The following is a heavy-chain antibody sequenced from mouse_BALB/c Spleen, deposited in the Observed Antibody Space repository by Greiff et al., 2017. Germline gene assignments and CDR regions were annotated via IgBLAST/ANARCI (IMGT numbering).Heavy chain of an antibody. CDR2: IYPGDGDT. CDR3: ARGSSGYVGAMDY. J-gene: IGHJ4*01. D-gene: IGHD3-1*01. V-gene: IGHV1-80*01. CDR1: GYAFSSYW. Sequence: VKLQESGAELVRPGSSVKISCKASGYAFSSYWMNWVKQRPGQGLEWIGQIYPGDGDTNYNGKFKGKATLTADKSSSTAYMQLSSLTSEASAVYFCARGSSGYVGAMDYWGQGTSVTVSS.